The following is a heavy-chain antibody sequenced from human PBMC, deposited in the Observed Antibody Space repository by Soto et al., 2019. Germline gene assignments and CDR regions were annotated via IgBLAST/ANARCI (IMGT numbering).Heavy chain of an antibody. CDR2: IDPSDSYT. J-gene: IGHJ6*02. V-gene: IGHV5-10-1*01. CDR1: GYSFTSYW. Sequence: GESLKISCKGSGYSFTSYWISWVRQMPGKGLEWMGRIDPSDSYTNYSPSFQGHVTISADKSISTAYLQWSSLKASDTAMYYCARHPSHCSSTSCLLGSYYYYYGMDVWGQGTTVTVSS. D-gene: IGHD2-2*01. CDR3: ARHPSHCSSTSCLLGSYYYYYGMDV.